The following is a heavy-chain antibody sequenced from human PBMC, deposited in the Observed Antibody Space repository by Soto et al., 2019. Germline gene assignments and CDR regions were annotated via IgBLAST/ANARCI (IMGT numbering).Heavy chain of an antibody. D-gene: IGHD3-10*01. Sequence: SETLSLTCTVSGGSISSGDYYWSWIRQPPGKGLEWIGYIYYSGSTYYNPSLKSRVTISVDTSKNQFSLKLSSVTAADTAVYYCASDRVLWFGEVSFRFDYWGQGTLVTVSS. CDR2: IYYSGST. J-gene: IGHJ4*02. CDR3: ASDRVLWFGEVSFRFDY. V-gene: IGHV4-30-4*01. CDR1: GGSISSGDYY.